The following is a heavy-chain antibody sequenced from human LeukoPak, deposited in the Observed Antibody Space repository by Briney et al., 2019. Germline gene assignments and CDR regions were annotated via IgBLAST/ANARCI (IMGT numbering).Heavy chain of an antibody. V-gene: IGHV3-21*01. Sequence: PGGSLRLSCAASGFTFSSYSMNWVRQAPGKGLEWVSSISSSSSYIYYADSVKGRFTISRDNAKNSLYLQMNSLRAEDTAVYYCARDPTRRTYYYMDVWGKGTTVTVSS. CDR3: ARDPTRRTYYYMDV. D-gene: IGHD1-7*01. CDR1: GFTFSSYS. J-gene: IGHJ6*03. CDR2: ISSSSSYI.